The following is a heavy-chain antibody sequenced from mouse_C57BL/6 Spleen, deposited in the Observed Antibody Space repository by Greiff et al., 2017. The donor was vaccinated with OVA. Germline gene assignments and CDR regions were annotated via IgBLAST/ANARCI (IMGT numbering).Heavy chain of an antibody. CDR3: TRAGTGTYFDY. CDR1: GYTFTSYW. D-gene: IGHD4-1*01. CDR2: IHPNSGST. Sequence: QVQLQQSGAELVKPGASVKLSCKASGYTFTSYWMHWVKQRPGQGLEWIGMIHPNSGSTNYNEKFKSKATLTVDKSSSTAYMQLSSLTSEDSAVYYCTRAGTGTYFDYWGQGTTLTVSS. V-gene: IGHV1-64*01. J-gene: IGHJ2*01.